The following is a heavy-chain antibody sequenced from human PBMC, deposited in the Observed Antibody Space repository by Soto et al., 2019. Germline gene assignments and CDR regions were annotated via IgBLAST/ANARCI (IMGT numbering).Heavy chain of an antibody. CDR3: AKERSGTLYYYYYYYMDV. J-gene: IGHJ6*03. V-gene: IGHV3-30*18. CDR1: GFTFSSYG. D-gene: IGHD3-3*01. Sequence: GGSLRLSCAASGFTFSSYGMHWVRQAPGKGLEWVAVISYDGSNKYYADSVKGRFTISRDNSKNTLYLQMNSLRAEDTAVYYCAKERSGTLYYYYYYYMDVWGKGTTVTVSS. CDR2: ISYDGSNK.